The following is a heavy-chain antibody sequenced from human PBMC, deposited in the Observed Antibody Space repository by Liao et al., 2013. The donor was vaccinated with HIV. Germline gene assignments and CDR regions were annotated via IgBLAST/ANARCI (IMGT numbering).Heavy chain of an antibody. J-gene: IGHJ3*02. CDR3: ARDGPSTYYDFWSGYVDAFDI. Sequence: QVQLQQWGAGLLKPSETLSLTCAVYGDSFSGYYWSWIRQPPGKGLEWIGEINHSGSTNYNPSLKRRVTISVDTSKNQFSLKLSSVTAADTAMYYCARDGPSTYYDFWSGYVDAFDIWGQGTMVTVSS. D-gene: IGHD3-3*01. V-gene: IGHV4-34*02. CDR2: INHSGST. CDR1: GDSFSGYY.